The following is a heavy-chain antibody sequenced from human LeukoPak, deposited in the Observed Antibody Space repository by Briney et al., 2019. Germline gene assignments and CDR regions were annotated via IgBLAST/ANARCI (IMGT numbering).Heavy chain of an antibody. D-gene: IGHD3-10*01. CDR3: AKDRGGRVWFGAPGYFDY. V-gene: IGHV3-23*01. CDR2: ISGSGGST. J-gene: IGHJ4*02. Sequence: GGSLRLSCAASGFTFSSYAMSWVRQAPGKGLEWVSAISGSGGSTYYADSVKGRFTISRDNSKNTLYLQMNSLRAEDTAVYYCAKDRGGRVWFGAPGYFDYWGQGTLVTVSS. CDR1: GFTFSSYA.